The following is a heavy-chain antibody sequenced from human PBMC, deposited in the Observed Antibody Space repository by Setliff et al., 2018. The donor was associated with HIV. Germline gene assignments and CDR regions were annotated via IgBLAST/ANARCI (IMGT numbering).Heavy chain of an antibody. Sequence: GGSLRLSCTASQFAFKSYWMTWVRQAPGKGLEWVSGITWSSDSIAYADSVKGRFTTSRDNAKNSLYLQMNSLKPEDTAFYYCVRGYDVLIGSPDSWGQGTLVTVSS. V-gene: IGHV3-20*04. D-gene: IGHD5-12*01. CDR3: VRGYDVLIGSPDS. J-gene: IGHJ4*02. CDR1: QFAFKSYW. CDR2: ITWSSDSI.